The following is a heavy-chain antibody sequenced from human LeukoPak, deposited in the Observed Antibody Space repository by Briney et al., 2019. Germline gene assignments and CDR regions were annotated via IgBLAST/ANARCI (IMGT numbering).Heavy chain of an antibody. Sequence: PSETLSLTCAVSGGSISSSNWWSWVRQAQGKGLEWVSYISTSGTTIYYADSVKGRFTISRDNSKNTLYLQMNSLRAEDTAVYYCAKDLWGELLWFGEYPNWFDPWGQGTLVTVSS. D-gene: IGHD3-10*01. CDR1: GGSISSSN. V-gene: IGHV3-23*01. CDR2: ISTSGTTI. J-gene: IGHJ5*02. CDR3: AKDLWGELLWFGEYPNWFDP.